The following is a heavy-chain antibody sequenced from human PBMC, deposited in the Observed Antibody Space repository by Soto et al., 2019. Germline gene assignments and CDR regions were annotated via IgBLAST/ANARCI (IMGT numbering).Heavy chain of an antibody. CDR1: GFTFSSYA. CDR2: ISYDGSNK. D-gene: IGHD3-3*01. V-gene: IGHV3-30-3*01. Sequence: QVQLVESGGGVVQPGRSLRLSCAASGFTFSSYAMHWVRQAPGKGLEWVAVISYDGSNKYYADSVKGRFTISRDNSKNTLYLQMNSLRAEDTAVYYCARGGIFGVVIIQGGPAVWGQGTTVTVSS. J-gene: IGHJ6*02. CDR3: ARGGIFGVVIIQGGPAV.